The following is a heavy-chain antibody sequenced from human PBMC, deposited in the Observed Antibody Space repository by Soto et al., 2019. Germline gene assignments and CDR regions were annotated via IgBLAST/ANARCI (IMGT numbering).Heavy chain of an antibody. J-gene: IGHJ4*02. D-gene: IGHD1-26*01. CDR3: ARAAYSGSYGVDY. CDR1: GYTFTGYY. V-gene: IGHV1-2*02. CDR2: INPNSGGT. Sequence: ASVKVSCKASGYTFTGYYMHWVRQAPGQGLEWMGWINPNSGGTNYAQKFQGRVTMTRNTSISTAYMELSSLGSEDTAVYYCARAAYSGSYGVDYWGQGTLVTVSS.